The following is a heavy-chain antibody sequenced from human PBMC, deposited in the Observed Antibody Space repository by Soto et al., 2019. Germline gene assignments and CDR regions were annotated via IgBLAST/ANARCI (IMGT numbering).Heavy chain of an antibody. CDR1: GFTFSSYA. J-gene: IGHJ4*02. V-gene: IGHV3-23*01. CDR3: AKSDYYDSSGYYPFYFDY. Sequence: EVQLLESGGGLVQPGGSLRLSCAASGFTFSSYAMSWVRQAPGKGLEWVSAISGSGGSTYYADSVKGRFTISRDNSKNTLYLQMNSLRAEDTAVYYCAKSDYYDSSGYYPFYFDYWGQGTLVTVSS. D-gene: IGHD3-22*01. CDR2: ISGSGGST.